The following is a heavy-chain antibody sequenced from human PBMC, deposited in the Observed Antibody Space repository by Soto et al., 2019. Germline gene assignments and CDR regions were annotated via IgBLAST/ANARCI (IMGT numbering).Heavy chain of an antibody. Sequence: GSLRLSCAASGDTCSKYAMIWVRQAPGQGLDWVAGVSRSGAATYYADSVKGRFTISRDNSKNTLSLQMNSLRAEDTALYYCAKGSGEVPTNWFDPWGQGTLVTVSS. D-gene: IGHD6-19*01. J-gene: IGHJ5*02. V-gene: IGHV3-23*01. CDR2: VSRSGAAT. CDR1: GDTCSKYA. CDR3: AKGSGEVPTNWFDP.